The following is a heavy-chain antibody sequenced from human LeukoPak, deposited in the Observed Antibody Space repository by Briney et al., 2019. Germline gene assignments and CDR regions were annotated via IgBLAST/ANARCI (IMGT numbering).Heavy chain of an antibody. CDR3: ARDLSDILTGPFDY. CDR1: GFTFSSYA. J-gene: IGHJ4*02. Sequence: GGSLRLSCPASGFTFSSYAMHWVRQAPGKGLEWVAVISYDGSNKYYADSVKGRFTISRDNSKNTLYLQMNSLRAEDTAVYYCARDLSDILTGPFDYWGQGTLVTVSS. V-gene: IGHV3-30-3*01. CDR2: ISYDGSNK. D-gene: IGHD3-9*01.